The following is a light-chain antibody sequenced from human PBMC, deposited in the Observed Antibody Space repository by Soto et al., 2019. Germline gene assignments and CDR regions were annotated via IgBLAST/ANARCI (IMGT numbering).Light chain of an antibody. V-gene: IGKV3-15*01. CDR2: VAS. Sequence: EIVLTQSPATLSVSPGERATLSCRASQSVNQKLGWYQQKPGQAPRLLFYVASYRATGIPARFSGSGSGTEYTLTISNLQAEDFAVYYCQQFNNWPHTFGQGTRLEIK. J-gene: IGKJ2*01. CDR1: QSVNQK. CDR3: QQFNNWPHT.